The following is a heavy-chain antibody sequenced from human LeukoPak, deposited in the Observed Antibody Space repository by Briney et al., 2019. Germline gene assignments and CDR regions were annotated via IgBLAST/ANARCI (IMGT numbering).Heavy chain of an antibody. CDR3: ARERLRGTGAPPNGR. CDR1: GFTFSSYS. Sequence: PGGSLRLSCAASGFTFSSYSMIWVRQAPGKGLEWVSYISLSSSCMYYADSMKGRVTISRDNAKNSLYLQMNRLRAEDMAVYYCARERLRGTGAPPNGRWAQGPLGPVSS. J-gene: IGHJ1*01. D-gene: IGHD3-10*01. V-gene: IGHV3-21*05. CDR2: ISLSSSCM.